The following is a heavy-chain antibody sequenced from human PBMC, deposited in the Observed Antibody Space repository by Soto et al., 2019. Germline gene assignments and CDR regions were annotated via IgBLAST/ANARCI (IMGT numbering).Heavy chain of an antibody. CDR1: GFIFSGSV. CDR3: TRDPYYYDSSGYYLY. CDR2: IRSKGDNYAT. V-gene: IGHV3-73*01. Sequence: PGESLKISCAASGFIFSGSVMHWVRQASGKGLEWVGLIRSKGDNYATAYAASVKGRFTISRDDSKSIAYLQMNSLKTEDTAVYYCTRDPYYYDSSGYYLYWGQGTLVTVSS. D-gene: IGHD3-22*01. J-gene: IGHJ4*02.